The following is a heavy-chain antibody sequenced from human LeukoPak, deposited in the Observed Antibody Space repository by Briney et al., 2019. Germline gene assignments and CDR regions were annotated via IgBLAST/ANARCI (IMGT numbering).Heavy chain of an antibody. CDR3: ASEDLGYCSGGSCYSVY. CDR2: IIPILGIA. CDR1: GYTFTSYA. J-gene: IGHJ4*02. Sequence: SVKVSCKASGYTFTSYAISWVRQAPGQGLEWVGRIIPILGIANYAQKFQGRVTITSDKSTSTAYMELRSLRSEDTAAYYCASEDLGYCSGGSCYSVYWGQGTLVTVSA. D-gene: IGHD2-15*01. V-gene: IGHV1-69*04.